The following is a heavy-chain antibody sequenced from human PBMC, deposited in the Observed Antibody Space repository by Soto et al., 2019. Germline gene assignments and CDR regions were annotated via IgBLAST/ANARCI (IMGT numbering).Heavy chain of an antibody. CDR1: GFTFDDYA. CDR3: AKDIGAFVRGSIDY. J-gene: IGHJ4*02. Sequence: EVQLVESGGGLVQPGRSLRLSCAVSGFTFDDYAMHWVRQAPGKGLEWVSGITWNTGSIGYADSVKGRFTISRDNAKNSLYLQMNSLRAEDTALYYCAKDIGAFVRGSIDYWGQGTLVTVSS. D-gene: IGHD3-10*01. V-gene: IGHV3-9*01. CDR2: ITWNTGSI.